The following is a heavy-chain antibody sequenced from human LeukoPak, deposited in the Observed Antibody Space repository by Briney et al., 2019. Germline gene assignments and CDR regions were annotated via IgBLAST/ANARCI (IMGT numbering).Heavy chain of an antibody. CDR1: GFTVSSNY. CDR3: ALYYYDSSGYYNWFDL. V-gene: IGHV3-53*01. D-gene: IGHD3-22*01. J-gene: IGHJ5*02. Sequence: PGGSLRLSCAASGFTVSSNYMSWVRQAPGKGLEWVSVIYSGGSTYYADSVKGRFTISRDNSKNTLYLQMNSLRAEDTAVYYCALYYYDSSGYYNWFDLWGQGTLVTVSS. CDR2: IYSGGST.